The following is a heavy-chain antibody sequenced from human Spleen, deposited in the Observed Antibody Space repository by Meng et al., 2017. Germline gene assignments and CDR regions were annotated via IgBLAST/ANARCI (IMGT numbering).Heavy chain of an antibody. CDR1: GFTFSSYS. CDR3: AREVLSRYYYYYYGMDV. Sequence: GGSLRLSCAASGFTFSSYSMNWVRQAPGKGLEWVSSISSSSSYIYYADSVKGRFTISRDNAKNSLYLQMNSLRAEDTAVYYCAREVLSRYYYYYYGMDVWGQGTTVTVSS. CDR2: ISSSSSYI. J-gene: IGHJ6*02. V-gene: IGHV3-21*01. D-gene: IGHD3-10*01.